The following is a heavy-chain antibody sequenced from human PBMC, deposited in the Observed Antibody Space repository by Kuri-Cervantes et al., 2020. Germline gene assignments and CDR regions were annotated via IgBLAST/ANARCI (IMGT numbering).Heavy chain of an antibody. J-gene: IGHJ4*02. V-gene: IGHV3-30*03. D-gene: IGHD3-10*01. CDR2: ISYDGSNK. CDR1: GFTFSSYG. CDR3: ARDYHGSGIFDY. Sequence: GGSLRLSCAASGFTFSSYGMHWVRQAPGKGLEWVAVISYDGSNKYYADSAKGRFTISRDNAKNSLYLQMNSLRDEDTAVYYCARDYHGSGIFDYLGQGTLVTVSS.